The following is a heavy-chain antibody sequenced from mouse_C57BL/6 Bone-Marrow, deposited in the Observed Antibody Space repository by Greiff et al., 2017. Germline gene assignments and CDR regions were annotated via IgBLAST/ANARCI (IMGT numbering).Heavy chain of an antibody. Sequence: VQLQQSGAELVKPGASVKMSCKASGYTFTSSWITWVKQRPGQGLEWIGDIYPGSGSTNYNEKFKSKATLTVDTSSSTAYMQLSSLTSEDSAVYYCAREGDDYDEGYYAMDYWGQGTSVTVSS. D-gene: IGHD2-4*01. CDR1: GYTFTSSW. V-gene: IGHV1-55*01. CDR3: AREGDDYDEGYYAMDY. J-gene: IGHJ4*01. CDR2: IYPGSGST.